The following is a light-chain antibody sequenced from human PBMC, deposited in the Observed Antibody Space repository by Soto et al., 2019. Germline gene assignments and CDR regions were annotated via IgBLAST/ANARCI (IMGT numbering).Light chain of an antibody. J-gene: IGKJ4*01. CDR3: QQRGNWPLT. CDR1: QSVSSN. Sequence: EVVMTQSPATLSVSPGEGATLSCRASQSVSSNLAWYQQKRGQAPRLLIYGASTRAAGIPARFSGSGSGTDFTLTISSLEPEDFAIYYCQQRGNWPLTFGGGTKVDIK. CDR2: GAS. V-gene: IGKV3-15*01.